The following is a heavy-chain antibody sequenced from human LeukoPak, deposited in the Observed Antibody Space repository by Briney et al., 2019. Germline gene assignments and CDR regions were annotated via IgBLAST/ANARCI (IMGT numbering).Heavy chain of an antibody. CDR1: GFTFSSYA. D-gene: IGHD3-3*01. Sequence: GGSLRLSCAASGFTFSSYALNWVRQAPGKGLEWISFIDSSGSMIYYADSVKGRFTISRDNAKKSLYLQMNSLRVEDTAVYYCARDGILEWLLGWGQGTLVTVSS. CDR2: IDSSGSMI. V-gene: IGHV3-48*03. CDR3: ARDGILEWLLG. J-gene: IGHJ4*02.